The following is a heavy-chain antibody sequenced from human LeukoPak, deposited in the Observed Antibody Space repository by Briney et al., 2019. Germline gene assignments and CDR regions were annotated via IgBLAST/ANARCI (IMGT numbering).Heavy chain of an antibody. CDR3: TTDHHDSSGYYYGYVDY. Sequence: GGSLRLSCAASGFTVSSNYMSWVRQAPGKGLEWVGRIKSKTDGGTTDYAAPVKGRFTISRDDSKNTLYLQMNSLKTEDTAVYYCTTDHHDSSGYYYGYVDYWGQGTLVTVSS. CDR1: GFTVSSNY. J-gene: IGHJ4*02. D-gene: IGHD3-22*01. CDR2: IKSKTDGGTT. V-gene: IGHV3-15*01.